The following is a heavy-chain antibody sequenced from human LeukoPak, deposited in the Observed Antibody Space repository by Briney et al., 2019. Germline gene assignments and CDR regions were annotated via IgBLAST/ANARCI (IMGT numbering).Heavy chain of an antibody. Sequence: SGTLSLTRIVSGGSISTYYWSWIRQPAGKGLEWIGRIYISGSTNYKPSLRSRITMSVDTSKNQFSLKLNSVTAADTAVYYCARGSDDKYAMDVWGQGTTVTVSS. J-gene: IGHJ6*02. CDR1: GGSISTYY. D-gene: IGHD3-3*01. CDR2: IYISGST. CDR3: ARGSDDKYAMDV. V-gene: IGHV4-4*07.